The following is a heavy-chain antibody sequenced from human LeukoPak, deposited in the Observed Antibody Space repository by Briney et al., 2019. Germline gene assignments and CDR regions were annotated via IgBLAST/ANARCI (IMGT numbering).Heavy chain of an antibody. Sequence: GGSLRLSCAASGFTFSSYAMRWVRQAPGKGLEWVSAISGSGGSTYYADSVKGRFTISRDNSKNTLYLQMNSLRAEDTAVYYCAKDPRGGYYDSSGYYYFDYWGQGTLVTVSS. D-gene: IGHD3-22*01. CDR2: ISGSGGST. V-gene: IGHV3-23*01. CDR3: AKDPRGGYYDSSGYYYFDY. J-gene: IGHJ4*02. CDR1: GFTFSSYA.